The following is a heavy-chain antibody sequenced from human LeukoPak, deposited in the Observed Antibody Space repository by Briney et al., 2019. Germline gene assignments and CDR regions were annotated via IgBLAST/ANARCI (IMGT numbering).Heavy chain of an antibody. J-gene: IGHJ1*01. CDR1: GFSFDDNA. D-gene: IGHD3-16*01. V-gene: IGHV3-43*02. CDR2: ISGDGATT. Sequence: PGGSLRLSCAAYGFSFDDNAMYWVRQAPGKGLEWVSLISGDGATTYYADSVKGRFNISRDNSKSSLYLQMNSLRSEDSSLYYCAKDNQRGGFQHWGQGTLVTVSS. CDR3: AKDNQRGGFQH.